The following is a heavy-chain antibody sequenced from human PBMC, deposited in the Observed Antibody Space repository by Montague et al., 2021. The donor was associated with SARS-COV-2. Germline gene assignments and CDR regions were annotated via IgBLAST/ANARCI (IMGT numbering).Heavy chain of an antibody. D-gene: IGHD3-10*01. J-gene: IGHJ4*02. CDR2: ISFDGSVK. CDR1: GFIFKKYA. Sequence: SRSLSFSASGFIFKKYALHWVRQTPGKGLEWVAVISFDGSVKYYADSVKGRFTISRDNSRSTLYLQMNSLRIEDTAVYYCARAFAMVRGVVDDDWGQGTLVTVSS. CDR3: ARAFAMVRGVVDDD. V-gene: IGHV3-30*04.